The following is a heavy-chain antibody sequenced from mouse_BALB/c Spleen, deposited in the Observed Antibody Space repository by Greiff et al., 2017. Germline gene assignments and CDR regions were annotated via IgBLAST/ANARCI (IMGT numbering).Heavy chain of an antibody. J-gene: IGHJ1*01. V-gene: IGHV1-80*01. CDR3: ARAIHYYGYGYFDV. CDR1: GYAFSSYW. D-gene: IGHD1-2*01. Sequence: QVQLQQSGAELVRPGSSVKISCKASGYAFSSYWMNWVKQRPGQGLEWIGQIYPGDGDTNYNGKFKGKATLTADKSSSTAYMQLSSLTSEDSAVYFCARAIHYYGYGYFDVWGAGTTVTVSS. CDR2: IYPGDGDT.